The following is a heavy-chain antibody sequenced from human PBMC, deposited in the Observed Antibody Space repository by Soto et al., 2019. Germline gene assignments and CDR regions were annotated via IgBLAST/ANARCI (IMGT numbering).Heavy chain of an antibody. CDR1: GFTFSNYV. J-gene: IGHJ3*02. CDR2: ISYSADKT. Sequence: EVQLLESGGGLVQPGGSLRLSCAASGFTFSNYVMNWVRQAPGKGLEWVSTISYSADKTFYADSVKGRFTISRDNSRDTLFLQINSLRADDAAVYYCARRARTATTNWGAFDIRGQGTMVTVSS. D-gene: IGHD1-7*01. CDR3: ARRARTATTNWGAFDI. V-gene: IGHV3-23*01.